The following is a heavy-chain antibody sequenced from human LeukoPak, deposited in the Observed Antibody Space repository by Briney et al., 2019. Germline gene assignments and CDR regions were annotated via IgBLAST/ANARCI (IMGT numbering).Heavy chain of an antibody. CDR1: GLTLSDHY. D-gene: IGHD6-19*01. Sequence: QPGGSLRLSCAASGLTLSDHYMDSVRQAPGKGLEWVGRSRNKANSYTTEYAASVKGRFTISRDDSKNLLYLQMNSLKTEDTAVYYCTRSGSGWDNWFDPWGQGTLVTVSS. V-gene: IGHV3-72*01. CDR2: SRNKANSYTT. J-gene: IGHJ5*02. CDR3: TRSGSGWDNWFDP.